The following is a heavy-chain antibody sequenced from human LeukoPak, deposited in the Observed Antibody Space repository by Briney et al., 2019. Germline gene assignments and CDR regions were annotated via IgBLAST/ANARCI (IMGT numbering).Heavy chain of an antibody. J-gene: IGHJ4*02. D-gene: IGHD2-2*01. CDR1: GGSISTYY. CDR3: GRLNLPAVSGTFDY. CDR2: IHSSGTT. V-gene: IGHV4-4*07. Sequence: PSETLSLTCTVSGGSISTYYWSWIRQPAGKGLEWIGRIHSSGTTHYNPSLRSRVTLSIDTSKNQFSLKLSSVTPADTAVYYCGRLNLPAVSGTFDYWGQGTLVTVSS.